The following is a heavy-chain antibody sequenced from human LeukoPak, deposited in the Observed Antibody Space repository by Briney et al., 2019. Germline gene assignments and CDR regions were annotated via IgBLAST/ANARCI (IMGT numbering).Heavy chain of an antibody. CDR1: GGSISSSSYY. CDR3: ARVSPSGVWDV. CDR2: IYTSGST. D-gene: IGHD3-10*01. J-gene: IGHJ6*02. Sequence: SETLSLTCTVSGGSISSSSYYWSWIRQPAGKGLECIGRIYTSGSTNYNPSLNSRVTISIDTSKKQFSLSLSSVTAADTAVYYCARVSPSGVWDVWGQGTTVTVSS. V-gene: IGHV4-61*02.